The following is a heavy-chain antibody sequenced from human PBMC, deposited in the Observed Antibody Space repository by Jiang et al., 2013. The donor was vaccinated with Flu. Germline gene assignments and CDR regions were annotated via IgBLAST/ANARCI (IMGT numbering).Heavy chain of an antibody. CDR3: AREGDNWNNGPGHYYGMDV. Sequence: AEVKKPGASVKVSCKASGYTFTGFYMHWVRQAPGQGLEWMGRINPNNGGANYAQKFQGRVTMTRDSPISTAYMELSRLRSDDTAVYYCAREGDNWNNGPGHYYGMDVWGQG. D-gene: IGHD1-1*01. J-gene: IGHJ6*02. CDR1: GYTFTGFY. CDR2: INPNNGGA. V-gene: IGHV1-2*06.